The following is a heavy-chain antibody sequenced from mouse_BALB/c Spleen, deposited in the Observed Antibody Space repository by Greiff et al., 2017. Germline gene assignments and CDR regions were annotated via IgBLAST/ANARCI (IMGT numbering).Heavy chain of an antibody. J-gene: IGHJ4*01. CDR3: AREDYGSRYYYAMDY. Sequence: EVQRVESGGGLVKPGGSLKLSCAASGFTFSDYYMYWVRQTPEKRLEWVATISDGGSYTYYPDSVKGRFTISRDNAKNNLYLQMSSLKSEDTAMYYCAREDYGSRYYYAMDYWGQGTSVTVSS. CDR2: ISDGGSYT. CDR1: GFTFSDYY. V-gene: IGHV5-4*02. D-gene: IGHD1-1*01.